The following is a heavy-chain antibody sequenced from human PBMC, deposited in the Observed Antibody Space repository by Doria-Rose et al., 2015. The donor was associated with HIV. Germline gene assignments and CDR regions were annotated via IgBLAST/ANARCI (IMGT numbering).Heavy chain of an antibody. CDR1: GYTFIEYY. Sequence: PGGSLRLPCAASGYTFIEYYMSWIRQTPGKGLEWISYISSSDSTIYYADSVKGRFTISRDNAKNSLYLHMNSLRADDTAVYYCARDRRITTSSWYFFDYWGEGTLVTVSS. CDR2: ISSSDSTI. CDR3: ARDRRITTSSWYFFDY. J-gene: IGHJ4*02. D-gene: IGHD6-13*01. V-gene: IGHV3-11*04.